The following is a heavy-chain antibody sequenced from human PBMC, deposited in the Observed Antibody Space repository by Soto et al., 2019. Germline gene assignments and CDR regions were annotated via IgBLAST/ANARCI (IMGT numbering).Heavy chain of an antibody. Sequence: PGGSLRLSCAASGFTFSDYYMSWIRQAPGKGLEWVSYISSSGSTIYYADSVKGRFTISRDNAKNSLYLQMNSLRAEDTAVYYCARGYVVRPQKARYYYYGMDVWGQGTTVTVSS. CDR1: GFTFSDYY. J-gene: IGHJ6*02. CDR3: ARGYVVRPQKARYYYYGMDV. CDR2: ISSSGSTI. V-gene: IGHV3-11*01. D-gene: IGHD3-10*02.